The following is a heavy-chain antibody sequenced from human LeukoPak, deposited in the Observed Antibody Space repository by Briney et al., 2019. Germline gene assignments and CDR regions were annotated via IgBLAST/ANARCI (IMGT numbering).Heavy chain of an antibody. J-gene: IGHJ3*02. CDR1: GFSLSTSGVG. CDR3: AHGLVGGGYCSSTSCLDAFDI. D-gene: IGHD2-2*01. CDR2: IYWNDDM. V-gene: IGHV2-5*01. Sequence: SGPTLVKPTQTLTLTCTFSGFSLSTSGVGVGWIRQPPGKALEWLALIYWNDDMRYSPSLKSRLTITKDTSKNQVVLTMTNMDPVDTATYYCAHGLVGGGYCSSTSCLDAFDIWGQGTMVTVSS.